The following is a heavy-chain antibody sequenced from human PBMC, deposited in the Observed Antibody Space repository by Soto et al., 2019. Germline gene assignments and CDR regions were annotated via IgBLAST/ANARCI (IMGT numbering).Heavy chain of an antibody. J-gene: IGHJ4*02. V-gene: IGHV4-39*01. CDR1: GGSISSSSYY. D-gene: IGHD1-7*01. CDR2: IYYSGST. Sequence: PSETLSLTCTASGGSISSSSYYWGWIRQPPGKGLEWIGSIYYSGSTYYNPSLKSRVTISVDTSKNQFSLKLSSVTAADTAVYYCARHPPNWNYVFDYWGQGTLVTVSS. CDR3: ARHPPNWNYVFDY.